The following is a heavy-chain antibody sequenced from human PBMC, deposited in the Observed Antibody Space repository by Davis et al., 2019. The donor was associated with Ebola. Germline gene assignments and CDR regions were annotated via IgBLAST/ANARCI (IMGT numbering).Heavy chain of an antibody. CDR3: AKFYLSGSYYPFDV. CDR1: GFTFINYA. D-gene: IGHD3-10*01. Sequence: PGGSLRLSCAASGFTFINYAMSWVRQAPGRGLEWVSAISGGGGTTFYADSVRGRFTISRDNSKNTVYLQMNSLRAEESAVYYCAKFYLSGSYYPFDVWGQGTMVTVSS. V-gene: IGHV3-23*01. J-gene: IGHJ3*01. CDR2: ISGGGGTT.